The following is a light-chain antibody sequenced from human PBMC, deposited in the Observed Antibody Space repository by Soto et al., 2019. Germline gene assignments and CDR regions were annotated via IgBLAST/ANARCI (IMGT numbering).Light chain of an antibody. CDR1: SSNIGSNT. V-gene: IGLV1-44*01. J-gene: IGLJ1*01. Sequence: VLTQPPSASGTPGQTVTISCSGSSSNIGSNTVSWYQQLPGAAPTLLIYNDNERPSGVPDRFSGSKSGTSASLAISGLQSEDEADYYCAAWDETLIDVFGTGTKVTVL. CDR2: NDN. CDR3: AAWDETLIDV.